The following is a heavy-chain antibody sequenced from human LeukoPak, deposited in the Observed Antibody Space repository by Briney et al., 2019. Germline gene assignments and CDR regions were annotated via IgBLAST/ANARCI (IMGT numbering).Heavy chain of an antibody. D-gene: IGHD3-16*01. J-gene: IGHJ4*02. V-gene: IGHV1-2*02. CDR1: GGTFSGYA. CDR3: AREQRGSGFDY. Sequence: GPVKVSCKASGGTFSGYAISWVRQAPGQGLEWMGWINSNSGGINFPQKFLGRVTMARDTSISTVYMQLSRLRSDDTAVYYCAREQRGSGFDYWGQGTLITVSS. CDR2: INSNSGGI.